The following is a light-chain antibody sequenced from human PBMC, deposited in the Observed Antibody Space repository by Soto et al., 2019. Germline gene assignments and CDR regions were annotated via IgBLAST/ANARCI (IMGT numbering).Light chain of an antibody. CDR3: QQYNTYSWT. Sequence: DIQMTQSPSTLSASVVDRVTITCRASQSISGWLAWYQHKPGKAPKLLIYDASSLESGVPSRFSGSGSGTEFTLTISSLQPDDFATFYCQQYNTYSWTFGQGTKVDIK. CDR2: DAS. CDR1: QSISGW. V-gene: IGKV1-5*01. J-gene: IGKJ1*01.